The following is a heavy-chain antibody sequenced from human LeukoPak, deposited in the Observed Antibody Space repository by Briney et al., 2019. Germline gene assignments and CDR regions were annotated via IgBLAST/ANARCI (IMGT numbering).Heavy chain of an antibody. J-gene: IGHJ6*03. CDR3: SRDRRYGGMDV. Sequence: GGSLRLSCAASGFTFSSYWMHWVRQAPGKGLVWVSRIDSDGIGTSYADSVKGRFTISRDNAKNTLYLQMNSLRAEDTAIYYCSRDRRYGGMDVWGKGTTVTVSS. CDR2: IDSDGIGT. D-gene: IGHD3-10*01. CDR1: GFTFSSYW. V-gene: IGHV3-74*01.